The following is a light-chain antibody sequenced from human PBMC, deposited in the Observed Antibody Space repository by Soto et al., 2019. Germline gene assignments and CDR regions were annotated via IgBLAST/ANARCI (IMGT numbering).Light chain of an antibody. CDR2: GAS. Sequence: ESVLTQSPGTLSLSPGERATLSCRASQSVSSNSLAWYQQTPGQAPRLLIYGASSRATGTPDRFSGSGSGTDFTLTISRLEPEDFAVYYCQQFGGSPPSWTFGQGTKVEI. CDR1: QSVSSNS. CDR3: QQFGGSPPSWT. V-gene: IGKV3-20*01. J-gene: IGKJ1*01.